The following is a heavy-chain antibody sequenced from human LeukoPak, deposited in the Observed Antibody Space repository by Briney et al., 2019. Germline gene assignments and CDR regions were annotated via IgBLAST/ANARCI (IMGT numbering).Heavy chain of an antibody. CDR2: INAGNGNT. Sequence: ASVKVSCKASGYTFTSYAMHWVRQAPGLRLEWMGWINAGNGNTKYSQKFQGRVTITRDTSASTAYMELSSLRSEDTAVYYCASDCVVRGVICAFDIWGQGTMVTVSS. D-gene: IGHD3-10*01. CDR3: ASDCVVRGVICAFDI. CDR1: GYTFTSYA. V-gene: IGHV1-3*01. J-gene: IGHJ3*02.